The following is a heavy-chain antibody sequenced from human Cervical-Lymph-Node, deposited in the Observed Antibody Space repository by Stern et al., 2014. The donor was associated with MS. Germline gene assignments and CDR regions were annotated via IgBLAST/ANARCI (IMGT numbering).Heavy chain of an antibody. CDR2: IIPILSTK. Sequence: QDQLVQSGAEVKKPGASVKVSCRASGDIFSSHGITWVRQAPGQGLEWMGGIIPILSTKNYAEKFQGRVTMTVDESAKTAHMELRFLTSEDTAIYYCAMDVERFGVNWLDPWGPGTLVTVSS. J-gene: IGHJ5*02. CDR3: AMDVERFGVNWLDP. V-gene: IGHV1-69*12. CDR1: GDIFSSHG. D-gene: IGHD3-3*01.